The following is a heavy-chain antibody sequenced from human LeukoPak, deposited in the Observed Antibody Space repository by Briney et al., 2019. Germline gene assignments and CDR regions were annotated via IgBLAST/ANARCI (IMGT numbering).Heavy chain of an antibody. CDR2: ISGSGGST. CDR1: GFTFSSYA. J-gene: IGHJ6*02. V-gene: IGHV3-23*01. Sequence: GGSLRLSCAASGFTFSSYAMSWVRQAPGKGLEWVSAISGSGGSTYYADSVKGRFTISRDNSKNTLYLQMNSLRAKDTAVYYCAKDRYGSGLGGYYYGMDVWGQGTTVTVSS. D-gene: IGHD3-10*01. CDR3: AKDRYGSGLGGYYYGMDV.